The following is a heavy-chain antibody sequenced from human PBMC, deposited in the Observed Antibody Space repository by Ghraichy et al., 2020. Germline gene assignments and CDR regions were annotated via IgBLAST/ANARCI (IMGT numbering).Heavy chain of an antibody. CDR3: ARDRIFDASGYYYYYYGMDV. D-gene: IGHD3-22*01. V-gene: IGHV3-66*01. Sequence: GGSLRLSCVASGLTVSTNSVNWVRQAPGKGLEWVSGFHTGGGTYYADSVKGRFTISRDSSKNTVFLQMNSLRAEDTAVYYCARDRIFDASGYYYYYYGMDVWGQGTTVTVSS. CDR2: FHTGGGT. CDR1: GLTVSTNS. J-gene: IGHJ6*02.